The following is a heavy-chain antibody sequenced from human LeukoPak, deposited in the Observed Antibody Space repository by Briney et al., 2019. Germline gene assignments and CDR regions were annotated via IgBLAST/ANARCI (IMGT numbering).Heavy chain of an antibody. Sequence: SETLSLTCAVPGGSISSNNWWGWVRQPPGQGLEWIGEIYHSGSPNYNPSLKSRVTISVDKSRNHFSLNLSSVTAADTAVYYCARVNINNWHSCDYWGQGTLVAVSP. V-gene: IGHV4-4*02. CDR3: ARVNINNWHSCDY. D-gene: IGHD1-1*01. CDR1: GGSISSNNW. CDR2: IYHSGSP. J-gene: IGHJ4*02.